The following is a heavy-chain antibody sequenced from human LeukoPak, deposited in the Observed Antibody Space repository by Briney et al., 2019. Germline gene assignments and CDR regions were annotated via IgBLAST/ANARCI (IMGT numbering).Heavy chain of an antibody. V-gene: IGHV3-23*01. D-gene: IGHD2-21*02. CDR3: AKDPAYCGGDCYSVFDY. CDR2: ISGSGGST. J-gene: IGHJ4*02. Sequence: GGSLRLSCAASGFTFSSYAMSWVRQAPGKGLEWVSAISGSGGSTYYADSVKGRFTISRDNSKNTLYLQMNSLRAEDTAVYYCAKDPAYCGGDCYSVFDYWGQGTLVTVSS. CDR1: GFTFSSYA.